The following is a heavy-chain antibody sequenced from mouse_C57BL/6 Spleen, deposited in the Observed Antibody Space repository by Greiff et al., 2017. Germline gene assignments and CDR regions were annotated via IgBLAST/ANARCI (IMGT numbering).Heavy chain of an antibody. Sequence: EVMLVESGGGLVMPGGSLKLSCAASGFTFSDYGMHWVRQAPEKGLEWVAYISSGSSTIYYADTVKGRFTISRDNAKNTLVLQMTSLRSEDTAMYYCARGYGLAYWGQGTLVTVSA. CDR1: GFTFSDYG. D-gene: IGHD1-1*02. V-gene: IGHV5-17*01. CDR2: ISSGSSTI. J-gene: IGHJ3*01. CDR3: ARGYGLAY.